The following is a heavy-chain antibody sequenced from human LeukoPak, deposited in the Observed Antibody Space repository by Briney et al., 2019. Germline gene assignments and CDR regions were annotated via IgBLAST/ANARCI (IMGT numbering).Heavy chain of an antibody. V-gene: IGHV3-30-3*01. Sequence: GRSLRLSCAASGFTFINYPMHWVRQAPGKGLEWVAVISSDGSNKYYADSVKGRFTISRDNAKNTLYLQMNSLSAEDTAVYYCARDYPPDWGQGTLVTVSA. CDR2: ISSDGSNK. CDR1: GFTFINYP. J-gene: IGHJ4*02. CDR3: ARDYPPD.